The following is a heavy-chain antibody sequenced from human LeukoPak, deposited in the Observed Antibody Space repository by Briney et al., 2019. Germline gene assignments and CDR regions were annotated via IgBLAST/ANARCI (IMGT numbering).Heavy chain of an antibody. J-gene: IGHJ2*01. CDR1: GFTFSSYA. Sequence: GGSLRLSCAASGFTFSSYAMSWVRQAPGKGLEWVSAISGSGGSTYYADSVKGRFTISRDNSKNTLYLQMNSLGAEDTAVYYCARVGQGEWFFDLWGRGTLVTVSS. D-gene: IGHD1-26*01. CDR2: ISGSGGST. CDR3: ARVGQGEWFFDL. V-gene: IGHV3-23*01.